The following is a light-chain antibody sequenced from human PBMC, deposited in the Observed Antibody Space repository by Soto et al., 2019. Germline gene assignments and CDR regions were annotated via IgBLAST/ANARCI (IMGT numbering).Light chain of an antibody. V-gene: IGKV1-6*01. CDR2: AAS. Sequence: IQLTQSASSLSASLGDRVTTTWRASQSIYTYLNWYQQRPGEAPKVRIYAASTLQDGIPSRFSGSVYGTDFNLSISSLQPEDLATYDCLQDYNYPRTFGGGTKVDI. CDR3: LQDYNYPRT. J-gene: IGKJ4*01. CDR1: QSIYTY.